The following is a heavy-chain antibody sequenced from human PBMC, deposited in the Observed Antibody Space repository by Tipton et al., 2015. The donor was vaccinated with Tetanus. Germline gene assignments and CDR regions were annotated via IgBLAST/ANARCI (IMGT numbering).Heavy chain of an antibody. CDR1: GGSIRGGDYS. CDR2: VSYSGRT. J-gene: IGHJ4*02. CDR3: ARDRLVATNHFDH. Sequence: TLSLSCSVSGGSIRGGDYSWNWIRQPPGKGLEWLAYVSYSGRTNSNYSLKSRITVSQDASKNQFSLRLTSVTAADTAVYYCARDRLVATNHFDHWGQGTLVTVSS. D-gene: IGHD5-12*01. V-gene: IGHV4-61*08.